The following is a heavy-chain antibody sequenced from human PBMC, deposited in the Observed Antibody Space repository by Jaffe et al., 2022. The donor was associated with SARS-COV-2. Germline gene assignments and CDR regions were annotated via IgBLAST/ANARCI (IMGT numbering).Heavy chain of an antibody. Sequence: EVQLLESGGGLVQPGGSLRLSCAVSGFTFSDYGMGWVRQAPGKALEWVSGISASGRSTYYADSVKGRFTISRDNSRNTLYLQMTSLRAEDTAVYYCAKRGDCDVGSCALYYYYTVDVWGRGTTVTVSS. J-gene: IGHJ6*02. CDR3: AKRGDCDVGSCALYYYYTVDV. CDR1: GFTFSDYG. CDR2: ISASGRST. D-gene: IGHD2-15*01. V-gene: IGHV3-23*01.